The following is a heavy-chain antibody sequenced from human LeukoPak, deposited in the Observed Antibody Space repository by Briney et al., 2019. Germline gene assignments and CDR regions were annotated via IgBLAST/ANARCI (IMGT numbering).Heavy chain of an antibody. CDR2: IKQDGSEK. J-gene: IGHJ5*02. D-gene: IGHD3-10*01. V-gene: IGHV3-7*01. Sequence: GGSLRLSCAASGFTFSSYWMSWVRQAPGKGLEWVANIKQDGSEKYYVDSVKGRFTISRDNAKNSLYLQMNSLRAEDTAVYYCARVKYYGSGSYYSRTWFDPWGQGTLVTVSS. CDR3: ARVKYYGSGSYYSRTWFDP. CDR1: GFTFSSYW.